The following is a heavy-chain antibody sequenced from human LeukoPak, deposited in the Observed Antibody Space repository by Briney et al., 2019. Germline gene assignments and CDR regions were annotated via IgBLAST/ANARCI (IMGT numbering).Heavy chain of an antibody. CDR3: AKLSRYIVVGWFDP. CDR2: ISGSGGST. V-gene: IGHV3-23*01. J-gene: IGHJ5*02. D-gene: IGHD2-2*01. CDR1: GFTFSSYA. Sequence: PGGSLRLSCAASGFTFSSYAMSWVCQAPGKGLEWVSAISGSGGSTYYADSVKGRFTISRDNSKNTLYLQMNSLRAEDTAVYYCAKLSRYIVVGWFDPWGQGTLVTVSS.